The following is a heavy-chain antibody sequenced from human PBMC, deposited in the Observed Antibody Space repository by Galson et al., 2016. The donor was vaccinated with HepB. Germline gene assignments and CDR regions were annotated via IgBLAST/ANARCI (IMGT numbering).Heavy chain of an antibody. CDR3: AKGPTGYYYYGMDV. J-gene: IGHJ6*02. Sequence: SLRISCAASGFTFGGYAMTWVRQAPGKGLEWVSGIGGSGGSINYADSVKGRFPISRDNPKNKLYLQMNSMGAGDTAVYACAKGPTGYYYYGMDVCGQGTTVTVSS. CDR1: GFTFGGYA. D-gene: IGHD1-14*01. CDR2: IGGSGGSI. V-gene: IGHV3-23*01.